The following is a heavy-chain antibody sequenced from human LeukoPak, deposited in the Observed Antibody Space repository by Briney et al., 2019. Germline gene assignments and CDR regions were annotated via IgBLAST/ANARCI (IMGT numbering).Heavy chain of an antibody. V-gene: IGHV3-30-3*01. CDR3: ARDLGTFYYYYGMDV. J-gene: IGHJ6*02. D-gene: IGHD3-16*01. CDR1: GFTFSSYA. Sequence: GGSLRLSCAASGFTFSSYATHWVRQAPGKGLEWVAVISYDGSNKYYADSVKGRFTISRDNSKNTLYLQMNSLRAEDTAVYYCARDLGTFYYYYGMDVWGQGTTVTVSS. CDR2: ISYDGSNK.